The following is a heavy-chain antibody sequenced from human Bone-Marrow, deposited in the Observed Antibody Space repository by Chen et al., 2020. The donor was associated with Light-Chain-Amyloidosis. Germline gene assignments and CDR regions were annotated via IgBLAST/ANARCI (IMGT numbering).Heavy chain of an antibody. CDR3: AKDKPGVFAN. D-gene: IGHD2-8*01. Sequence: EVQLVESGGGVAQHGGSLRLSCVVSGFIFENYAMHWVRQVPGKGLEWLCLISGDGGNTDYADSVKGRFIVSRDKSKNSLYLQMNSLRAEDTAFYYCAKDKPGVFANWGQGTLVTVSS. CDR1: GFIFENYA. CDR2: ISGDGGNT. J-gene: IGHJ4*02. V-gene: IGHV3-43*02.